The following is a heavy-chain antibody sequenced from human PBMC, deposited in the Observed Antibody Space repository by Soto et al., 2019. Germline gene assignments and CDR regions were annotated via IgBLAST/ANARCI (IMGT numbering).Heavy chain of an antibody. CDR2: IYYSGST. CDR1: GGSISSSSYY. V-gene: IGHV4-39*01. D-gene: IGHD3-10*01. CDR3: ARVITMVRGVIYYYYGMDV. Sequence: SETLSLTCTVSGGSISSSSYYWGWIRQPPGKGLEWIGSIYYSGSTYYNPSLKSRVTISVDTSKNQFSLKLSSVTAADTAVYYCARVITMVRGVIYYYYGMDVWGQGTTVTVSS. J-gene: IGHJ6*02.